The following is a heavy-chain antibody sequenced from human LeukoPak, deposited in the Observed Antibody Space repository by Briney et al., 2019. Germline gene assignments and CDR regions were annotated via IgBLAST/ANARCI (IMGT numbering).Heavy chain of an antibody. Sequence: GGTLRLSCAASGFTFSSYGMSWVRQAPGKGLEWVSAISGSGGSTYYADSVKGRFTISRDNSKNTLYLQMNSLRAEDTAVYYCAKDILPMTTVAPDAFDIWGQGTMVTVSS. CDR3: AKDILPMTTVAPDAFDI. CDR2: ISGSGGST. CDR1: GFTFSSYG. D-gene: IGHD4-23*01. V-gene: IGHV3-23*01. J-gene: IGHJ3*02.